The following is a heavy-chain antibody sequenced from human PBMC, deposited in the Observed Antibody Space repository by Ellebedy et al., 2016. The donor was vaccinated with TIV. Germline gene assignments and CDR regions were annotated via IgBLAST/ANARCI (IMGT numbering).Heavy chain of an antibody. CDR3: ARDQPKRWLAGRPGNYYFYMDV. CDR2: ISPSDGST. V-gene: IGHV1-46*01. CDR1: GYTFSNYF. D-gene: IGHD6-19*01. J-gene: IGHJ6*03. Sequence: ASVKVSCXASGYTFSNYFIHWVRQAPGQGLDWMGIISPSDGSTAYAQGFQGRITLTGDTSTSTVYMELNSLRSEDTAVYFCARDQPKRWLAGRPGNYYFYMDVWGKGTTVTVSS.